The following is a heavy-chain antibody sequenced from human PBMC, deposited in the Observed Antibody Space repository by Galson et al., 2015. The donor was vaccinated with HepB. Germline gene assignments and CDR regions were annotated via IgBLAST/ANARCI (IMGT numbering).Heavy chain of an antibody. CDR1: GFTFDDYA. CDR2: ISWNSGSI. V-gene: IGHV3-9*01. J-gene: IGHJ6*03. D-gene: IGHD6-13*01. CDR3: AKGGIAAAWGDYYYMDV. Sequence: SLRLSCAASGFTFDDYAMHWVRQAPGKGLEWVSGISWNSGSIGYADSVKGRFTIPRDNAKNSLYLQMNSLRAEDTALYYCAKGGIAAAWGDYYYMDVWGKGTTVTVSS.